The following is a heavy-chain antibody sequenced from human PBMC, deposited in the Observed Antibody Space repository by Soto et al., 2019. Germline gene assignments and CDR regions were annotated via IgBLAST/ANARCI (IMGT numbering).Heavy chain of an antibody. CDR1: GCTFISYA. Sequence: SVKVSCKASGCTFISYAISWVGQAPGQGLEWMGGIIPIFGTANYAQKFQGRVTITADKSTSTAYMELSSLRSEDTAVYYCARDHHHYYNSSGYYNNWFEPLGQGTLVNVSP. J-gene: IGHJ5*02. CDR2: IIPIFGTA. D-gene: IGHD3-22*01. CDR3: ARDHHHYYNSSGYYNNWFEP. V-gene: IGHV1-69*06.